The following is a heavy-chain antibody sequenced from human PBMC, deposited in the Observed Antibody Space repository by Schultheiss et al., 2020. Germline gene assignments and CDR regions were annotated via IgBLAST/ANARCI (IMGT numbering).Heavy chain of an antibody. D-gene: IGHD5-12*01. CDR3: AREGDSYSGYDTTYYYYMDV. CDR2: IYHSGST. Sequence: GSLRLSCAASGFTFSSYSMNWVRQAPGKGLEWIGYIYHSGSTNYNPSLKSRVTISVDKSKNQFSMKLSSVTAADTAVYYCAREGDSYSGYDTTYYYYMDVWGRGTTVTVSS. V-gene: IGHV4-59*12. CDR1: GFTFSSYS. J-gene: IGHJ6*03.